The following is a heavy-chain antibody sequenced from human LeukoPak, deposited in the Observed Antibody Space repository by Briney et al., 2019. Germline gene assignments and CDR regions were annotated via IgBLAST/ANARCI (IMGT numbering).Heavy chain of an antibody. Sequence: GGSLRLSCAASGFTVSSNYMSWVRQAPGKGLEWVSVIYSGGSTYYADSVKGRFTISRDNSKNTLYLQMNSLRAEDTAVYYCAKGSLLWFGDGVYFDYWGQGTLVTVSS. D-gene: IGHD3-10*01. CDR2: IYSGGST. CDR3: AKGSLLWFGDGVYFDY. J-gene: IGHJ4*02. CDR1: GFTVSSNY. V-gene: IGHV3-53*01.